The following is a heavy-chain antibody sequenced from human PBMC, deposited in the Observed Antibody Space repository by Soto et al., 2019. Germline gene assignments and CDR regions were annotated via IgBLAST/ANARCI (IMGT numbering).Heavy chain of an antibody. D-gene: IGHD2-21*02. CDR1: GFAFNTYW. J-gene: IGHJ6*02. V-gene: IGHV3-74*01. CDR2: INGDGSDI. Sequence: PGGSLRLSCAASGFAFNTYWMHWVRQVPGKELVWISKINGDGSDIKYADSVKGRFTISRDNAQNTLFLYMDSLSADDTAVYYCARDKVTVPYYYYYYGMDVWGQGTTVTVSS. CDR3: ARDKVTVPYYYYYYGMDV.